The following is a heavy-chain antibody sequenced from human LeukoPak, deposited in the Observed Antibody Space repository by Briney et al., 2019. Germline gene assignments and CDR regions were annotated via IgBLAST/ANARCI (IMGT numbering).Heavy chain of an antibody. CDR2: IKSKTDGGTT. CDR1: GFTFSNAW. CDR3: SRDGGDSENSAFDV. Sequence: GGSLRLSCAASGFTFSNAWMSWVRQAPGKGLEWVGRIKSKTDGGTTDYAAPVKGRFTISRDDSNNSLYLHMNNLKIEDTAVYYCSRDGGDSENSAFDVWGQGTMVTVSS. D-gene: IGHD3-16*01. J-gene: IGHJ3*01. V-gene: IGHV3-15*01.